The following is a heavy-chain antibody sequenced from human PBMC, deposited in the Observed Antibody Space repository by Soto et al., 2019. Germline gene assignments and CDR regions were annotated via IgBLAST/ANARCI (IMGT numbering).Heavy chain of an antibody. CDR1: GTSIRGYY. D-gene: IGHD3-10*01. J-gene: IGHJ4*02. CDR3: AREVSSFGSNHFDS. Sequence: QVQLQESGPGLIKPSETLSVTCSVSGTSIRGYYWTWIRQPPGKGLEWIGYIYYTGTTKYNPSPKSRVTISVDTSKNQFSLRLNSVTAADTAVYYCAREVSSFGSNHFDSWGQGALVTVSS. CDR2: IYYTGTT. V-gene: IGHV4-59*01.